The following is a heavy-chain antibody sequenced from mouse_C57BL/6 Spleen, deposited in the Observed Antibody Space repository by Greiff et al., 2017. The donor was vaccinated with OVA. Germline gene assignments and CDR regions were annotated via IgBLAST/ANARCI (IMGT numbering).Heavy chain of an antibody. CDR1: GFTFSDYG. CDR2: ISSGSSTI. J-gene: IGHJ2*01. V-gene: IGHV5-17*01. CDR3: ARINWDEYFDY. Sequence: EVQVVESGGGLVKPGGSLKLSCAASGFTFSDYGMHWVRQAPEKGLEWVAYISSGSSTIYYADTVKGRFTISRDNAKNTLFLQMTSLRSEDTAMYYCARINWDEYFDYWGQGTTLTVSS. D-gene: IGHD4-1*01.